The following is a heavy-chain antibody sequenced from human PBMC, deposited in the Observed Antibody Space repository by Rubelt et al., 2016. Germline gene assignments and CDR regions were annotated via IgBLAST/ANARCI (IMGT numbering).Heavy chain of an antibody. CDR1: GGSVSSTSHD. CDR3: VRGAVGFGDVSSWCDP. CDR2: IHYSGST. V-gene: IGHV4-39*07. J-gene: IGHJ5*02. D-gene: IGHD3-10*01. Sequence: QLQLQESGPGLVKPSETLSLTCTVSGGSVSSTSHDWHWIRQPPGKGLEWIATIHYSGSTFYNPSLRSRVTISIDTFENNFHRKLKALTAADTARDYGVRGAVGFGDVSSWCDPWGQGTVVTVSS.